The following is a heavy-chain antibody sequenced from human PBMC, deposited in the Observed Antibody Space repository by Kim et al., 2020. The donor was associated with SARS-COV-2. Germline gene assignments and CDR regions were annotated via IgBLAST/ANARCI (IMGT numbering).Heavy chain of an antibody. CDR2: ISDSDVRT. J-gene: IGHJ4*02. CDR3: EASDY. V-gene: IGHV3-23*01. Sequence: ISDSDVRTHYADSVKGRFTISRDNSKSTLFLQMNSLRAEDTAVYYCEASDYWGQGSLVTVSS.